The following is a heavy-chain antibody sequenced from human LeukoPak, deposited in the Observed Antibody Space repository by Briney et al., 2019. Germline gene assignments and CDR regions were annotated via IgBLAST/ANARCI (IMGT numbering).Heavy chain of an antibody. Sequence: SETLSLTCTVSGGSISGYHWGWIRQPPGRGLEWIGFIYNSGNTNYSPYLKSRVTISVDTSKNQFSLKLSSVTAADTAVYYCARHAIAVAGTGYFDYWGQGTLVTVSS. V-gene: IGHV4-59*08. CDR2: IYNSGNT. D-gene: IGHD6-19*01. CDR1: GGSISGYH. CDR3: ARHAIAVAGTGYFDY. J-gene: IGHJ4*02.